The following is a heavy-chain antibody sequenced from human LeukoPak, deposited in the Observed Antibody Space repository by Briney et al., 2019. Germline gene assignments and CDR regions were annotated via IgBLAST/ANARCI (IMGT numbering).Heavy chain of an antibody. J-gene: IGHJ4*02. CDR2: MNPNSGNT. D-gene: IGHD3-22*01. V-gene: IGHV1-8*01. CDR1: RYTFTNYD. CDR3: ARATHYYDSSGYYTMPYDY. Sequence: ASVKVSCKASRYTFTNYDINWVRQATGQGPEWMGWMNPNSGNTGYAQKFQDRVTMTRNTSINTAYMELSSLRSEDTAVYYCARATHYYDSSGYYTMPYDYWGQGTLVTVSS.